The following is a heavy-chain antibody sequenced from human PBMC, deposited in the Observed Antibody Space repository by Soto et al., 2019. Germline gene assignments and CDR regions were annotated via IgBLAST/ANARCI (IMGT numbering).Heavy chain of an antibody. J-gene: IGHJ4*02. CDR3: ARDSDTAMAKEYYFDY. D-gene: IGHD5-18*01. CDR1: GFTFSSYA. CDR2: ISYDGSNK. V-gene: IGHV3-30-3*01. Sequence: GGSLRLSCAASGFTFSSYAMHWVRQAPGKGLEWVAVISYDGSNKYYADSVKGRFTISRDNSKNTLYLQMNSLRAEDTAVYYCARDSDTAMAKEYYFDYWGQGTLVTVSS.